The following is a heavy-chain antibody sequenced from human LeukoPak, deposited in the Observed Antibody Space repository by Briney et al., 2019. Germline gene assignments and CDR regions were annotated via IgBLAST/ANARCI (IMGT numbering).Heavy chain of an antibody. CDR1: GFTFSSYW. V-gene: IGHV3-7*01. D-gene: IGHD6-19*01. J-gene: IGHJ1*01. CDR3: ARVPITLAGTKDAKYFQH. Sequence: GGSLRLSCAASGFTFSSYWMSWVRQAPGKGLEWVANIKQDGSEKYYVDSVKGRFTISRDNAKNSLYLQMNSLRAEDTAVYYCARVPITLAGTKDAKYFQHWGQGTLVTVSS. CDR2: IKQDGSEK.